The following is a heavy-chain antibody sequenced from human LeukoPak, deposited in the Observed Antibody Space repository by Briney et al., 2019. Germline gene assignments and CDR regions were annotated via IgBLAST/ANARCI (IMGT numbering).Heavy chain of an antibody. V-gene: IGHV3-74*01. CDR1: GFPLSSYW. CDR2: INSDGSTT. CDR3: ATRDYTSSKY. Sequence: GGSLRLSCAASGFPLSSYWMHWVRQAPGKGLVWVSDINSDGSTTRYADSVQGRFTISRDNAKNTLYLQMNSLRADDTAVYYCATRDYTSSKYWGQGTLVTVAS. J-gene: IGHJ4*02. D-gene: IGHD2-2*02.